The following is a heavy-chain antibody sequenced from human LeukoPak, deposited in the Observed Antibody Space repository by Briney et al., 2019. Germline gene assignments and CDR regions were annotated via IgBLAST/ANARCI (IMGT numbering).Heavy chain of an antibody. D-gene: IGHD3-3*01. CDR2: ISSSGSTI. V-gene: IGHV3-11*04. CDR3: ANDFWSGSSRY. CDR1: GFTFSDYY. J-gene: IGHJ4*02. Sequence: QSGGSLRLSCAASGFTFSDYYMSWIRQAPGKGLEWVSYISSSGSTIYYADSVKGRFTISRDNAKNSLYLQMNSLRAEDTAVYYCANDFWSGSSRYWGQGTLVTVSS.